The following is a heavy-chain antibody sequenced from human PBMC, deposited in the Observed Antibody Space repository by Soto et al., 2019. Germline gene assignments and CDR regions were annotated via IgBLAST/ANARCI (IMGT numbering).Heavy chain of an antibody. V-gene: IGHV4-59*01. D-gene: IGHD2-21*01. Sequence: ETLSLTCTVSGGSISSYYWTWIRQPPGKGLEWIGYIYYSGSSNYNPSLKSRVTISVDTSKNQFSLKLISVTAADTAVYYWAGEGIPRRNWLDPWGQGNLVTVS. CDR1: GGSISSYY. J-gene: IGHJ5*02. CDR3: AGEGIPRRNWLDP. CDR2: IYYSGSS.